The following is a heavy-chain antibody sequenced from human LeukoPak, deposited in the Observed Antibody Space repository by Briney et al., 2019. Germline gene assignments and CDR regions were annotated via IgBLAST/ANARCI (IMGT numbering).Heavy chain of an antibody. Sequence: GGSLRLSCAASGFTVSSNYMSWVRQAPGKGLEWVSVIYSGGSTYYADSVKGRFTISRDNSKNTLYLQMNTLKVEDTAFYYCARGEGYMIRDWGQGTLVTVSP. V-gene: IGHV3-66*01. CDR3: ARGEGYMIRD. CDR2: IYSGGST. D-gene: IGHD3-10*01. CDR1: GFTVSSNY. J-gene: IGHJ4*02.